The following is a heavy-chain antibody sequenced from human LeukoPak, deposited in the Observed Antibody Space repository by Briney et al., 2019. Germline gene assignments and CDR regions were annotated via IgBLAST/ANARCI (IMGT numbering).Heavy chain of an antibody. D-gene: IGHD3-22*01. J-gene: IGHJ1*01. CDR2: ISSSSSYT. CDR3: ASIIIDSSGYLEYFQH. CDR1: GGSISSSSYY. Sequence: LSLTCTVSGGSISSSSYYWGWIRQAPGKGLEWVSYISSSSSYTNYADSVKGRFTISRDNAKNSLYLQMNSLRAEDTAVYYCASIIIDSSGYLEYFQHWGQGTLVTVSS. V-gene: IGHV3-11*06.